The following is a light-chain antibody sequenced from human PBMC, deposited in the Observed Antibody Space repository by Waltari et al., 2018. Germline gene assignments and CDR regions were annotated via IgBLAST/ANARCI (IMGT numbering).Light chain of an antibody. J-gene: IGLJ2*01. Sequence: QSVLTQPPSASGTPGQRVTISCSGSSSNIGSNTVNWYQQLPGMAPKHILYSNNQRPSGVPDRFSGSKSGTSASRAISGLQSDDEADYYCAAWDVSLKGVFGGGTKVTVL. CDR2: SNN. V-gene: IGLV1-44*01. CDR3: AAWDVSLKGV. CDR1: SSNIGSNT.